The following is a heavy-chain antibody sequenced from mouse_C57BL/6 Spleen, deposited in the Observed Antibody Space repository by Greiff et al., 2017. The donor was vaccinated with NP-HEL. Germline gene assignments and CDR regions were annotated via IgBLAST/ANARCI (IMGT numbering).Heavy chain of an antibody. Sequence: EVQLQESGGGLVKPGGSLKLSCAASGFTFSDYGMHWVRQAPEKGLEWVAYISSGSSTIYYADTVKGRFTISRDNAKNTLFLQMTSLRSEDTAMYYCARPGGSSFYYYAMDYWGQGTSVTVSS. CDR1: GFTFSDYG. CDR3: ARPGGSSFYYYAMDY. V-gene: IGHV5-17*01. D-gene: IGHD1-1*01. J-gene: IGHJ4*01. CDR2: ISSGSSTI.